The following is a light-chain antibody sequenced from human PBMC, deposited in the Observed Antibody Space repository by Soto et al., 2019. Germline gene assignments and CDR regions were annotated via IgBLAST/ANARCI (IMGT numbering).Light chain of an antibody. Sequence: QPVLTQPPSTSGTPGQRVPISCSGSSSNIGSNTVDWYRQLPGTAPKLLIYSDNQRPSGVPDRFSGSRSGTSASLAISGLQSEDEAVYYCAVWDDSLNGRVFGGGTKLTVL. CDR2: SDN. CDR3: AVWDDSLNGRV. CDR1: SSNIGSNT. J-gene: IGLJ3*02. V-gene: IGLV1-44*01.